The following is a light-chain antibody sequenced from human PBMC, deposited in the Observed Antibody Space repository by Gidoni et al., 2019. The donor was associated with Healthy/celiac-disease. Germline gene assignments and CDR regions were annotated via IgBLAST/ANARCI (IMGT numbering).Light chain of an antibody. V-gene: IGKV3-15*01. CDR3: EQYNNWPT. Sequence: DIAITQSPATLSVSPGERATLSCRASQSVSSNLAWYQQKPGQAPSLFISGASTRATGIPARFSGGGSGTEFTLTISSLQCEDFAVYYCEQYNNWPTFGGGTKVEIK. CDR1: QSVSSN. CDR2: GAS. J-gene: IGKJ4*01.